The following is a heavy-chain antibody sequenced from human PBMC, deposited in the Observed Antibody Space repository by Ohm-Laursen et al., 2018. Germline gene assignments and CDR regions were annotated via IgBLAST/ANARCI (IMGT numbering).Heavy chain of an antibody. CDR1: GFSLSNARMG. Sequence: TQTLTLTCTVSGFSLSNARMGVSWIRQPPGKALEWLAHIFSNDEKSYSTSLKSRLTISKDTSKSQVVLTMTNMDPVDTATYYCARMETDYYHYGMDVWGQGTTVTVSS. CDR3: ARMETDYYHYGMDV. V-gene: IGHV2-26*01. J-gene: IGHJ6*02. CDR2: IFSNDEK.